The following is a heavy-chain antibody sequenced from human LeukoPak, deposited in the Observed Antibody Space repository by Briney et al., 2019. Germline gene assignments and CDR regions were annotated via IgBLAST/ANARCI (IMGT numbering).Heavy chain of an antibody. CDR2: ISPTGTFT. CDR3: ARDMYSSGRVPFDY. CDR1: GYTFTNNF. V-gene: IGHV1-46*01. Sequence: GASVKVSCKAFGYTFTNNFMHWVRQVPGQGPEWMGLISPTGTFTAYAQNFQGRVTLTRDLSTSTDYLELRSLRSEDTAVYYCARDMYSSGRVPFDYWGQGTLVTVSS. J-gene: IGHJ4*02. D-gene: IGHD6-19*01.